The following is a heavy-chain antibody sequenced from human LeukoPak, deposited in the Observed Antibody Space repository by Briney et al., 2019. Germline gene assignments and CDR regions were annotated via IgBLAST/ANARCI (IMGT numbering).Heavy chain of an antibody. J-gene: IGHJ3*02. D-gene: IGHD1-26*01. CDR2: IYYSGST. CDR1: GGSISSYY. Sequence: SETLSLTCTVSGGSISSYYWSWIRQPPGKGLEWIGYIYYSGSTNYNPSLKSRVTISVDTSKNQFSLKLSSVTAADTAVYYCARDGNSGSYYAAFDIWGQGTMVTVSS. V-gene: IGHV4-59*01. CDR3: ARDGNSGSYYAAFDI.